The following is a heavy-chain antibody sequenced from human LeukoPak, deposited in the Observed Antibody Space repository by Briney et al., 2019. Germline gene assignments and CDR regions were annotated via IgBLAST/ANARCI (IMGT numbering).Heavy chain of an antibody. J-gene: IGHJ4*02. CDR1: GFIVSSNY. D-gene: IGHD3-10*01. Sequence: GGSLRLSCAASGFIVSSNYMTWVRQAPGKGLEWVSGINWHGDRTGYADSVKGRFTISRDNAKNSLYLQMNSLRAEDTALYYCARSGYYGSGSYSDYWGQGTLVTVSS. CDR2: INWHGDRT. V-gene: IGHV3-20*04. CDR3: ARSGYYGSGSYSDY.